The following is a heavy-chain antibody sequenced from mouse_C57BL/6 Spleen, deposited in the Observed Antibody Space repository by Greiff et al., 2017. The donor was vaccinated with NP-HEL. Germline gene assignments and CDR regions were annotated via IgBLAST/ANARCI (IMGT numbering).Heavy chain of an antibody. CDR2: ISYDGSN. D-gene: IGHD2-2*01. V-gene: IGHV3-6*01. J-gene: IGHJ2*01. Sequence: EVQLQEPGPGLVKPSQSLSLTCSVTGYSITSGYYWNWIRQFPGNKLEWMGYISYDGSNNYNPSLKNRISITRDTSKNQFFLKLNSVTTEDTATYYCARWGYDGDYFDYWGQGTTLTVSS. CDR1: GYSITSGYY. CDR3: ARWGYDGDYFDY.